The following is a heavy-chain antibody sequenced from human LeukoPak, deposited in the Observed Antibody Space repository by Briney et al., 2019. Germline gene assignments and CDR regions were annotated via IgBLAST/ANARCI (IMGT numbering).Heavy chain of an antibody. V-gene: IGHV3-11*04. D-gene: IGHD1-20*01. Sequence: GGSLRHSCAASGFTFSDYYMSWIRQAPGKGLEWVSYISSSGSTIYYADSVKGRFTISRDNAKNSLYLQMNSLRAEDTAVYYCASTYNWNPAYNWFDPWGQGTLVTVSS. J-gene: IGHJ5*02. CDR2: ISSSGSTI. CDR1: GFTFSDYY. CDR3: ASTYNWNPAYNWFDP.